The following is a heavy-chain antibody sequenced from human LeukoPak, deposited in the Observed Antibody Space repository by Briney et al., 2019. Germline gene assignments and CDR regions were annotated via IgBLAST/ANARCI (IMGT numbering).Heavy chain of an antibody. CDR1: GFTFSSYA. J-gene: IGHJ6*02. D-gene: IGHD2-2*01. V-gene: IGHV3-30-3*02. CDR3: AKSRRYYYYYYGMDV. CDR2: ISYDGSNK. Sequence: GGSLRLSCAASGFTFSSYAMHWVRQAPGKGLEWVAVISYDGSNKYYADSVKGRFTISRDNSKNTLYLQMNSLRAEDTAVYYCAKSRRYYYYYYGMDVWGQGTTVTVSS.